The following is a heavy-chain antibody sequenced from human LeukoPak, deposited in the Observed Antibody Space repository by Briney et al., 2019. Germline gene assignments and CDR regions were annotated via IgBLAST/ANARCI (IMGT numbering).Heavy chain of an antibody. V-gene: IGHV4-30-4*08. J-gene: IGHJ6*02. D-gene: IGHD3-10*01. CDR1: GGSISSGDYY. CDR3: ARSGGSLGDV. CDR2: IYYSGST. Sequence: SETLSLTCTVSGGSISSGDYYWSWIRQPPGKGLEWIGYIYYSGSTSYNPSLKSRVTILVDTSKNQFSLKLSSMTAADTAVYYCARSGGSLGDVWGQGTTVTVSS.